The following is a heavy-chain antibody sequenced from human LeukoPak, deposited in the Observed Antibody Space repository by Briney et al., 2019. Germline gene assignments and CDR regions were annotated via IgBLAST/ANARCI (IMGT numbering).Heavy chain of an antibody. CDR3: LGYCTNGVWD. J-gene: IGHJ4*02. V-gene: IGHV3-73*01. Sequence: GGSLRLSCAASGFTFSGSAMHWVRQASGKGLEWVGRIRSKANSYAIAYAASVKGRFTVSRDDSKNTAYLQMNSLKTEDTAVYYCLGYCTNGVWDWGQGTLVTVSS. CDR1: GFTFSGSA. CDR2: IRSKANSYAI. D-gene: IGHD2-8*01.